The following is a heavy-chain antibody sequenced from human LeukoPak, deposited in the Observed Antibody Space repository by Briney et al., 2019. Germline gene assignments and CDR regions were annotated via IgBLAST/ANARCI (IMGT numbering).Heavy chain of an antibody. CDR1: GYTFTGYY. V-gene: IGHV1-2*02. CDR2: INPNSGGT. CDR3: ARDRGHCSGGSCYPGYYYYMDV. D-gene: IGHD2-15*01. J-gene: IGHJ6*03. Sequence: ASVKVSCKASGYTFTGYYMHWVRQAPGQGLEWMGWINPNSGGTNYAQKFQGRVTMTRDTSISTAYMELSRLRSDDTAVYYCARDRGHCSGGSCYPGYYYYMDVWGKGTTVTISS.